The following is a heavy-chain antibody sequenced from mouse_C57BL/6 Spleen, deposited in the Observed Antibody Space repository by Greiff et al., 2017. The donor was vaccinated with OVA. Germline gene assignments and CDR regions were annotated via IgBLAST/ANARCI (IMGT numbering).Heavy chain of an antibody. CDR2: IYPGSGNT. J-gene: IGHJ2*01. V-gene: IGHV1-76*01. Sequence: VKLQQSGAELVRPGASVKLSCKASGYTFTDYYINWVKQRPGQGLEWIARIYPGSGNTYYNEKFKGKATLTAEKSSSTAYMQLSSLTSEDSAVYFCARSNDYWGQGTTLTVSS. CDR3: ARSNDY. CDR1: GYTFTDYY.